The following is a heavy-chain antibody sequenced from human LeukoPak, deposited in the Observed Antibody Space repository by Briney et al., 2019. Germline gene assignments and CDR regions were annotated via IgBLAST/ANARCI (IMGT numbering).Heavy chain of an antibody. CDR2: IHYTGSS. Sequence: SETLSLTCTVSGGSINGYYWTWIRQPPGKGLEWIGYIHYTGSSNYNPSVKSRVTISVGTSKNQFSLRLTSVTAADTAVYYCARLKVGANDAYDIWGRGTMVTVSS. CDR1: GGSINGYY. V-gene: IGHV4-59*08. J-gene: IGHJ3*02. D-gene: IGHD1-26*01. CDR3: ARLKVGANDAYDI.